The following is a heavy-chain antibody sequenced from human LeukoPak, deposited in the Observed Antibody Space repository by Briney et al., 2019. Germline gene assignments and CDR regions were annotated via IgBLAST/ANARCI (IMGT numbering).Heavy chain of an antibody. Sequence: GASVKVSCKSSGYTFTGYFAHWVRQAPGQGREWLGWINPNSGGTNYAQKFQGRVTMTRDTSVSIAYMELSRLRSDDMAVYYCARGVAGTPLTDYWGQGTLVTVSS. CDR2: INPNSGGT. CDR3: ARGVAGTPLTDY. V-gene: IGHV1-2*02. CDR1: GYTFTGYF. D-gene: IGHD6-19*01. J-gene: IGHJ4*02.